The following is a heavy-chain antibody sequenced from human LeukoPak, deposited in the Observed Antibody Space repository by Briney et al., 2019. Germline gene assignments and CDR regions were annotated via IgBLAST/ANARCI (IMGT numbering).Heavy chain of an antibody. D-gene: IGHD5-18*01. CDR1: GGSISSSNW. V-gene: IGHV4-4*02. CDR3: ARYVDTSMLRTYYFDF. Sequence: SGTLSLTCAVSGGSISSSNWWSWVRQPPGKGLEWIGEIYHSGSTNYNPSLKSRVTISVDKSKNQISLKLGSVTTADTAVYYCARYVDTSMLRTYYFDFWGQGTLVTVSS. J-gene: IGHJ4*02. CDR2: IYHSGST.